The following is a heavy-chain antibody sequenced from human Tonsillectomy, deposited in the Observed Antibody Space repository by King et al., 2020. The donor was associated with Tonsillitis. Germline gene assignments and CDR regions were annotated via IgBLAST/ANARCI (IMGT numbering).Heavy chain of an antibody. CDR2: ISYDGRNK. CDR3: ARDYSAYYECWSGYHYYYTMDV. D-gene: IGHD3-3*01. CDR1: GFTFSDYA. V-gene: IGHV3-30*04. Sequence: VQLVESGGGVVQPGRSLRLSCAASGFTFSDYAMLWVRQAPGEGLEWVAVISYDGRNKYYADSVKGRFTISRDNSKNTLYLQMNSLRAEDTAVYYCARDYSAYYECWSGYHYYYTMDVWGQGTTVTVPS. J-gene: IGHJ6*02.